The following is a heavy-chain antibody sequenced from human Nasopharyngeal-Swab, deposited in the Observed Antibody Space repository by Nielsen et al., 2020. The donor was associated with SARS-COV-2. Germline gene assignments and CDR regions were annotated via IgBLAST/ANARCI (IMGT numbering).Heavy chain of an antibody. CDR3: ARDGIMITFGVVIKTNPNNYYYYGMDV. CDR2: IIPILGIA. D-gene: IGHD3-16*02. J-gene: IGHJ6*02. Sequence: SVKVSCKASGGTFSSYAISWVRQAPGQGLEWMGRIIPILGIANYAQKFQGRVTITADKSTSTAYMELSSLRSEDTAVYYCARDGIMITFGVVIKTNPNNYYYYGMDVWGQGTTVTVSS. V-gene: IGHV1-69*04. CDR1: GGTFSSYA.